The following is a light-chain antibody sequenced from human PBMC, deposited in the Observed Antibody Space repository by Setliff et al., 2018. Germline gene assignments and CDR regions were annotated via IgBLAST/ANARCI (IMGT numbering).Light chain of an antibody. CDR2: DVS. CDR3: SSYTSSSTYV. J-gene: IGLJ1*01. V-gene: IGLV2-14*03. Sequence: QSVLTQPASVSGSPGQSITISCSGTSNDVGSYDFVSWYQHPGKAPKLIIYDVSNRPSGVSDRFSGSKAGNTASLTISGLQAGDEADYYCSSYTSSSTYVFGTGTRSPS. CDR1: SNDVGSYDF.